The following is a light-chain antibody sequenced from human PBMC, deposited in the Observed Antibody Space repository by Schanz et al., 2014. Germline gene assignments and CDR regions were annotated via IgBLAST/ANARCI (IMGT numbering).Light chain of an antibody. CDR1: SSNIGSNY. Sequence: QSVLTQPPSASGTPGQRVTISCSGSSSNIGSNYVYWYQQLPGPAPKLLIYRNNQRPSGVPDRFSGSKSGTSASLAISGLRSEDEADYYCAAWDDSLTTVFGGGAKVTVL. J-gene: IGLJ3*02. CDR2: RNN. V-gene: IGLV1-47*01. CDR3: AAWDDSLTTV.